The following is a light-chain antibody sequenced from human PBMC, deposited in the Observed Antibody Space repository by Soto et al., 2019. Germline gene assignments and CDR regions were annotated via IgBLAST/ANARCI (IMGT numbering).Light chain of an antibody. CDR2: DVT. CDR3: CSYAASYTYV. V-gene: IGLV2-11*01. Sequence: QSALTQPRSVSGSPGQSVTISCTGTSSDVGGYNSVSWYQQHPGKAPKLMIYDVTKRPSGVPDRFSGSKSGNTASLTISGLQAEDGADYYCCSYAASYTYVFGGGTKLTVL. J-gene: IGLJ2*01. CDR1: SSDVGGYNS.